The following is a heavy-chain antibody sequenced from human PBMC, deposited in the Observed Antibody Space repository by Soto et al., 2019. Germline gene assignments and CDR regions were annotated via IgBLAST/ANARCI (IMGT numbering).Heavy chain of an antibody. Sequence: GESLKISCKGSGSSFTSYWISWVRQMPGKGLEWMGRIDPSDSYTNYSPSFQGHVTISADKSISTAYLQWSSLKASDTAMYYCASYQYCSSTSCYGVGSGYYYGMDVWGQGTTVTVSS. J-gene: IGHJ6*02. V-gene: IGHV5-10-1*01. D-gene: IGHD2-2*01. CDR2: IDPSDSYT. CDR1: GSSFTSYW. CDR3: ASYQYCSSTSCYGVGSGYYYGMDV.